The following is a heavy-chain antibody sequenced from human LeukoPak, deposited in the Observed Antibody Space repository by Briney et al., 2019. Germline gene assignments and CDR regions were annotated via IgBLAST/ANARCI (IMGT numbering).Heavy chain of an antibody. J-gene: IGHJ1*01. V-gene: IGHV3-30-3*01. CDR2: ISYDGSNK. CDR3: ARDLMGASHYFQH. D-gene: IGHD1-26*01. Sequence: GRSLRLSCAASGFTFSSYAMHWVRQAPGKGREGVAVISYDGSNKYYADSVKGRFTISRDNSKSTLYLQVNSLRAEDKAVYYCARDLMGASHYFQHWGQGTLVTVSS. CDR1: GFTFSSYA.